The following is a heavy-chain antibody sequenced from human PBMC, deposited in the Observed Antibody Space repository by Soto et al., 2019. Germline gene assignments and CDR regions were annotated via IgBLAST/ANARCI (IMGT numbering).Heavy chain of an antibody. D-gene: IGHD3-22*01. CDR2: ISSSSSYT. V-gene: IGHV3-11*05. CDR3: ASDYYYDSSGPAEYFQH. CDR1: GFTFSDYY. J-gene: IGHJ1*01. Sequence: PGGSLRLSCAASGFTFSDYYMSWIRQAPGKGLEWVSYISSSSSYTNYADSVKGRFTISRDNAKNSLYLQMNSLRAEDTAVYYCASDYYYDSSGPAEYFQHWGQGTLVTVSS.